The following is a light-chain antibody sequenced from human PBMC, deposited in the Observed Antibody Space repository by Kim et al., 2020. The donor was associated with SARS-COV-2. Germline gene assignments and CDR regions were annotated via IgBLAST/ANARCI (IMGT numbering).Light chain of an antibody. CDR1: SSDVGGYNF. Sequence: QSALTQPASVSGSPGQSITISCTGTSSDVGGYNFVSWYQQHPGKAPKLMIYAVNKRPSGVSDRFSGSKSGNTASLTISGLQAEDEADYYCTSYTSSIAWIFGGGTKLTVL. CDR2: AVN. V-gene: IGLV2-14*01. J-gene: IGLJ2*01. CDR3: TSYTSSIAWI.